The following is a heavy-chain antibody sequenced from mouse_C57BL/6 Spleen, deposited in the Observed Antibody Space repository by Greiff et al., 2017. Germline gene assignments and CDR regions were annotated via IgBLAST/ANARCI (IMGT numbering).Heavy chain of an antibody. CDR2: IRSKSNNYAT. Sequence: EVKVVESGGGLVQPKGSLKLSCAASGFSFNTYAMNWVRQAPGKGLEWVARIRSKSNNYATYYADSVKDRFTISRDDSESMLYLQMNNLKTEDTAMYYCVRVDYYGSSLYYYAMDYWGQGTSVTVSS. V-gene: IGHV10-1*01. J-gene: IGHJ4*01. CDR3: VRVDYYGSSLYYYAMDY. D-gene: IGHD1-1*01. CDR1: GFSFNTYA.